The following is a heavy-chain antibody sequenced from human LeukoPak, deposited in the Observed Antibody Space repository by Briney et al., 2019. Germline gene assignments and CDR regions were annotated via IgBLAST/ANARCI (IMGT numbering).Heavy chain of an antibody. CDR3: ARGLIAAAGTGFDY. J-gene: IGHJ4*02. D-gene: IGHD6-13*01. V-gene: IGHV4-34*01. CDR1: GGSFSVYY. CDR2: INHSGST. Sequence: PSETLSLTCAVYGGSFSVYYCSWIRQPPGKGLESIGEINHSGSTNYNLSLKSRVTISVDTSKNQFSLKLSSVTAADTAVYYCARGLIAAAGTGFDYWGQGTLVTVSS.